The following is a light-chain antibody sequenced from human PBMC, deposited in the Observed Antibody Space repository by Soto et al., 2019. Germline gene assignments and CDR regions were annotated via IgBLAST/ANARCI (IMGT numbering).Light chain of an antibody. Sequence: QSALTQPASVSGSPGQTITISCTGTSSDVGGYNYVSWYQQHPGKAPKLMIYDVSNRPSGVSNRSSGSKSGNTASLTISGLQAEEDADYYCSSYTSISIVVFGGGTKLTVL. CDR1: SSDVGGYNY. CDR2: DVS. CDR3: SSYTSISIVV. V-gene: IGLV2-14*01. J-gene: IGLJ2*01.